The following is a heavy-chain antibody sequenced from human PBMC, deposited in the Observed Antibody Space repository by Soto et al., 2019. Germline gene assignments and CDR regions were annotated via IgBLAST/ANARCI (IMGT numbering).Heavy chain of an antibody. V-gene: IGHV4-30-2*01. Sequence: PSETLSLTCAVSGGSIISDGYSWSWIRQPPGKGLQWIGHIYEGGNTYYTPSLESRVAISTDKSKNQFSLRLSSVTAADTAVYYCVRRSPEDAFDIWGQGTRVTVS. CDR2: IYEGGNT. J-gene: IGHJ3*02. CDR1: GGSIISDGYS. CDR3: VRRSPEDAFDI.